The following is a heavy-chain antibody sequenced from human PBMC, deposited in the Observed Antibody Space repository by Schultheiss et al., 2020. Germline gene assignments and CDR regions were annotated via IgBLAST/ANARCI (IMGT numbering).Heavy chain of an antibody. CDR2: ISISGSAI. Sequence: GGSLRLSCAASGFTFSSSWVHWVRQVPVKGLEWVSYISISGSAIYYADSVKGRFTISRDNAKNSLYLQMNSLRAEDTAVYYCARLGSSGWQTDYWGQGSLVTVYS. CDR1: GFTFSSSW. V-gene: IGHV3-48*04. J-gene: IGHJ4*02. D-gene: IGHD6-19*01. CDR3: ARLGSSGWQTDY.